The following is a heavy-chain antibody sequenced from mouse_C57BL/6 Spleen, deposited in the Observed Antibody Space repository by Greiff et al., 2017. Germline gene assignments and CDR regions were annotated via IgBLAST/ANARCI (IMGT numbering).Heavy chain of an antibody. CDR1: GYTFTSYW. D-gene: IGHD2-14*01. V-gene: IGHV1-59*01. CDR2: IDPSDSYT. CDR3: ARKGTRYYAMDY. Sequence: QVQLQQPGAELVRPGTSVKLSCKASGYTFTSYWMHWVKQRPGQGLEWIGVIDPSDSYTNYHQKFKGKATLTVDTSSSTAYMQLSSLTSEDSAVYYCARKGTRYYAMDYWGQGTSVTVSS. J-gene: IGHJ4*01.